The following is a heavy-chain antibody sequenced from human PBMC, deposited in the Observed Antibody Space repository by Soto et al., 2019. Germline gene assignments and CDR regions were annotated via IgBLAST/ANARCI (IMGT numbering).Heavy chain of an antibody. Sequence: EVQLVESGGGLVKPGGSLRLSCAASGFTFSSYSMNWVRQAPGKGLEWVSSISSSSSYIYYADSVKGRFTISRDNAKNSLYLQMNSLRAEDTAVYYCARENYDILTGYYHHNYYYYYMDVWGKGTTVTVSS. CDR3: ARENYDILTGYYHHNYYYYYMDV. V-gene: IGHV3-21*01. D-gene: IGHD3-9*01. CDR2: ISSSSSYI. J-gene: IGHJ6*03. CDR1: GFTFSSYS.